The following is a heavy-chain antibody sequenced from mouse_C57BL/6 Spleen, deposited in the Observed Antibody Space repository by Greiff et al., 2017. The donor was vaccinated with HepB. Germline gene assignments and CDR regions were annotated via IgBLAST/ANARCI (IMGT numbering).Heavy chain of an antibody. Sequence: VQLQQSGPELVKPGASVKLSCKASGYTFTSYWMHWVKQRPGQGLEWIGNINPSNGGTNYNEKFKSKATLTVDKSSSTAYMQLIGLTSEDSAVYYCSRSHYGSRDAMDYWGQGTSVTVSS. J-gene: IGHJ4*01. CDR1: GYTFTSYW. V-gene: IGHV1-53*01. D-gene: IGHD1-1*01. CDR2: INPSNGGT. CDR3: SRSHYGSRDAMDY.